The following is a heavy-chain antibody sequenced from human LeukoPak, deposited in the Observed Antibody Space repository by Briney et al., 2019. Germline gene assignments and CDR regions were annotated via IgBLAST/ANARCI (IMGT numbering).Heavy chain of an antibody. D-gene: IGHD1-1*01. CDR1: GFTFSSYS. CDR3: ARVGNGYNPDY. J-gene: IGHJ4*02. V-gene: IGHV3-21*01. Sequence: GGSLRLSCAASGFTFSSYSMNWVRQAPGKGLEWVSSISSSSSYIYYADSVKGRFTISRDNAKNSLYLQMNGLRAEDTAVYYCARVGNGYNPDYWGQGTLVTVSS. CDR2: ISSSSSYI.